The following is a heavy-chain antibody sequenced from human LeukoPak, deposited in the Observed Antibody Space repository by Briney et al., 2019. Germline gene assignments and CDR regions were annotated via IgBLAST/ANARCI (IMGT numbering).Heavy chain of an antibody. CDR1: GGTFSSYA. V-gene: IGHV1-69*13. Sequence: ASVKVSCKASGGTFSSYAISWVRQAPGQGLEWMGGIIPIFGTANYAQKFQGRVTITADESTSTAYMELSSLRSEDTAVYYCARAPGGSGAFDIWGQGTNVTVSS. D-gene: IGHD3-10*01. CDR3: ARAPGGSGAFDI. CDR2: IIPIFGTA. J-gene: IGHJ3*02.